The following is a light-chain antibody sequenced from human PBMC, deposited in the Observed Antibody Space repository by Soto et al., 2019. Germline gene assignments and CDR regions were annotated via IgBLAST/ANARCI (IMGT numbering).Light chain of an antibody. CDR1: EDITTY. V-gene: IGKV1-16*02. Sequence: DIQMTQSPPSLSASVGDTITITCRASEDITTYVAWLQQKPGKAPRSLIHTASSLQRGVSSKFSGSGSVTHFTLTISSLQPEDFATYYCQQYKHYPLTFGGGTKVEIK. J-gene: IGKJ4*01. CDR2: TAS. CDR3: QQYKHYPLT.